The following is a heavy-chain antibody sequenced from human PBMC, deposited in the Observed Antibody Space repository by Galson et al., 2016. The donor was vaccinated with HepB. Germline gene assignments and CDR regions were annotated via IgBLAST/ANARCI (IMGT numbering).Heavy chain of an antibody. CDR3: ARAVEYYTFWSRLYGMDV. CDR2: TYYRLKWNN. D-gene: IGHD3-3*01. CDR1: GDSVSSSRAA. Sequence: CAISGDSVSSSRAAWNWIRQSPSRGLEWLGRTYYRLKWNNDYAVSVKSRIIINPDTSTNQFSLQLKSVTPEDTAVYYCARAVEYYTFWSRLYGMDVWGQGTTVIVSS. J-gene: IGHJ6*02. V-gene: IGHV6-1*01.